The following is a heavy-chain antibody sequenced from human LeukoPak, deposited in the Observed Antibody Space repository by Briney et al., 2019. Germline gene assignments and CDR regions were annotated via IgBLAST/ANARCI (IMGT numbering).Heavy chain of an antibody. J-gene: IGHJ4*02. CDR1: GFTFSSYS. Sequence: GGSLRLSCAASGFTFSSYSMNWVRQAPGKGLEWVSSISSSSSYIYYADSVKGRFTISRDNSKNTLYLQMNSLRAEDTAVYYCAKGIYGYSYGLFDYWGQGTLVTVSP. CDR2: ISSSSSYI. V-gene: IGHV3-21*04. CDR3: AKGIYGYSYGLFDY. D-gene: IGHD5-18*01.